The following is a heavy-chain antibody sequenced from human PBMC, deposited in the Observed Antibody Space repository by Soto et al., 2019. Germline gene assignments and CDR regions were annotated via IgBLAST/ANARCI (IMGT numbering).Heavy chain of an antibody. Sequence: QLQLQESGPGLVKPSETLSLTCTVSGGSISSSSYYWGWIRQPPGKGLEWIGSIYYSGSTYYNPSLKSRVTISVDTSKNQFSLKLSSVTAADTAVYYCASKPPWLPAPWYFDLWGRGTLVTVSS. J-gene: IGHJ2*01. D-gene: IGHD6-19*01. CDR3: ASKPPWLPAPWYFDL. CDR2: IYYSGST. V-gene: IGHV4-39*01. CDR1: GGSISSSSYY.